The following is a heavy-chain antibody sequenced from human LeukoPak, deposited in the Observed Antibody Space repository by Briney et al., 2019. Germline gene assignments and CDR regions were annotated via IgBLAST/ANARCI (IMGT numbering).Heavy chain of an antibody. V-gene: IGHV3-74*01. Sequence: QPGGSLRLSCAASGFTFSNYRMHWVRQAPGKGLMCVSRINSDGSSTNYADSVKGRFTISRDNAKNTLYLQMNSLRAEDTAVYYCARDICSGGSCYYDYWGQGTLVTVSS. CDR3: ARDICSGGSCYYDY. J-gene: IGHJ4*02. D-gene: IGHD2-15*01. CDR1: GFTFSNYR. CDR2: INSDGSST.